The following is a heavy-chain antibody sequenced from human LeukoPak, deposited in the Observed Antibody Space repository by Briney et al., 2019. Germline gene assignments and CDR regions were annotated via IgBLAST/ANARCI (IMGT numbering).Heavy chain of an antibody. CDR2: INTNTGNP. Sequence: ASVKVSCKASGYTFTSYAMNWVRQAPGQGLEWMGWINTNTGNPPYAQGFTGRFVFSLDTSVSTAYLQISSLKAEDTAVYYCVRESEDIVVVPAANRYPSNWFDPWGQGTLVTVSS. CDR3: VRESEDIVVVPAANRYPSNWFDP. D-gene: IGHD2-2*01. CDR1: GYTFTSYA. J-gene: IGHJ5*02. V-gene: IGHV7-4-1*02.